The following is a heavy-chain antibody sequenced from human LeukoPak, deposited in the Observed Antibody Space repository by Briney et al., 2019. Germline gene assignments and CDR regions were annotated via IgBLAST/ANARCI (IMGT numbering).Heavy chain of an antibody. V-gene: IGHV3-7*01. D-gene: IGHD3-22*01. Sequence: PGGSLRLSCAASGFTVSSNYMSWVRQAPGKGLEWVANIKQDGSEKYYVDSVKGRFTISRDNAKNSLYLQMNSLRAEDTAVYYCARGRAVGGYYSEYYFDYWGQGTLVTVSS. CDR1: GFTVSSNY. CDR3: ARGRAVGGYYSEYYFDY. J-gene: IGHJ4*02. CDR2: IKQDGSEK.